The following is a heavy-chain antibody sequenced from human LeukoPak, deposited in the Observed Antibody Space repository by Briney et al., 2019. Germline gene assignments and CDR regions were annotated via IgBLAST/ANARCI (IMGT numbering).Heavy chain of an antibody. CDR1: GGSISSYY. CDR2: IYYSGST. D-gene: IGHD3-10*01. Sequence: SETLSLTCTVSGGSISSYYWSWIRQPPGKGLEWIGYIYYSGSTNYNPSLKSRVTISVDTSKNQFSLKLSSVTAADTAVYYCARIKGFGELSPWYYGMDVWGQGTTVTVSS. CDR3: ARIKGFGELSPWYYGMDV. V-gene: IGHV4-59*01. J-gene: IGHJ6*02.